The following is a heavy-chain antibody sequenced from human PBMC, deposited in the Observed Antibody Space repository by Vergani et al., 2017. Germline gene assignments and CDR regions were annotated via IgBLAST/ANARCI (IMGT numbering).Heavy chain of an antibody. CDR3: AKQQLPTRAYYFDY. Sequence: EVQLVESGGGLVKPGGSLRLSCAASGFTFSSYSLNWVRQPPGKGLEWVSSISSSSSYIYYADSVKGRFTISRDNAKNSLYLQMNSLRAEDTAVYYCAKQQLPTRAYYFDYWGQGTLVTVSS. CDR2: ISSSSSYI. J-gene: IGHJ4*02. V-gene: IGHV3-21*04. D-gene: IGHD6-13*01. CDR1: GFTFSSYS.